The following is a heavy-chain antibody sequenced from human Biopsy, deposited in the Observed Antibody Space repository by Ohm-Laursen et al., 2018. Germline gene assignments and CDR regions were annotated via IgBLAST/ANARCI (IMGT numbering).Heavy chain of an antibody. CDR3: ARIPILSVPAALVYRHRRHLQGLDV. Sequence: TQTLTLTCTLSGFSVNTRGMSVTWIRQAPGKALEWLARIDWDDAKFYSESLKTRLAISKVTSENHAVLTLPDVDPVDTATYYCARIPILSVPAALVYRHRRHLQGLDVWGQGTTVIVSS. J-gene: IGHJ6*02. CDR2: IDWDDAK. V-gene: IGHV2-70*16. D-gene: IGHD5/OR15-5a*01. CDR1: GFSVNTRGMS.